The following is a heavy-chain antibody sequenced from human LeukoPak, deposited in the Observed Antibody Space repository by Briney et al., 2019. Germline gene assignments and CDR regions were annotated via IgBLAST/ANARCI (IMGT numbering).Heavy chain of an antibody. Sequence: SVKVSCTASGGTFSSYAISWVRQAPGQGLEWMGGIIPIFGTANYAQKFQGRVTITTDESTSTAYMELSSLRSEDAAVYYCARPRAVAGLNDAFDIWGQGTMVTVSS. CDR2: IIPIFGTA. V-gene: IGHV1-69*05. D-gene: IGHD6-19*01. CDR3: ARPRAVAGLNDAFDI. J-gene: IGHJ3*02. CDR1: GGTFSSYA.